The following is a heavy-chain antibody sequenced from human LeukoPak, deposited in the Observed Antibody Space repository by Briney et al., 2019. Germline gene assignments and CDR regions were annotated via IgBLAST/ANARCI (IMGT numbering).Heavy chain of an antibody. V-gene: IGHV3-23*01. J-gene: IGHJ4*02. CDR3: ARELFDFDY. CDR2: ITGSGGST. CDR1: GFTFDNFA. Sequence: GGSLRLSCAPSGFTFDNFAMTWVRQAPGKVVEWVSEITGSGGSTYYADSVKGRFTISRDNSKNTLYLQMNSLRAEDTAIYYCARELFDFDYWGQGTLVTVSS. D-gene: IGHD3-10*01.